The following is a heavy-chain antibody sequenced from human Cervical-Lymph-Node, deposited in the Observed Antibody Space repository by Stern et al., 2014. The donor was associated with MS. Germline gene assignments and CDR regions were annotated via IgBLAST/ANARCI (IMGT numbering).Heavy chain of an antibody. D-gene: IGHD2/OR15-2a*01. CDR1: GYTFSNYD. V-gene: IGHV1-46*01. CDR3: VRQYLLKYFDY. J-gene: IGHJ4*02. CDR2: INPGDDST. Sequence: QVQLVQSGAEVKKPGASVKLSCKASGYTFSNYDIHWVRQAHGQGLEWMGLINPGDDSTTYAPKFQGRLTMTTDTSTSTVFLDLRSLRSEDTAVYSCVRQYLLKYFDYWGQGTLVTVSS.